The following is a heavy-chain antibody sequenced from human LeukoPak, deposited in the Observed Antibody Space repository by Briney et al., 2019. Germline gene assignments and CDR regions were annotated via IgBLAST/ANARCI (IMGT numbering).Heavy chain of an antibody. CDR1: GFTFDDYA. CDR3: ARDREKYYDFWSGYWGAFDI. D-gene: IGHD3-3*01. V-gene: IGHV3-9*01. J-gene: IGHJ3*02. Sequence: GRSLRLSCAASGFTFDDYAMHWVRQAPGKGLEWVSGIGWNSGSIGYADSVRGRFTISRDNAKNSLYLQMNSLRAEDTAVYYCARDREKYYDFWSGYWGAFDIWGQGTMVTVSS. CDR2: IGWNSGSI.